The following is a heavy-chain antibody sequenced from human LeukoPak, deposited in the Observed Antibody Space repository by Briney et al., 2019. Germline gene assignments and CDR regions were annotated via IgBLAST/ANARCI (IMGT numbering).Heavy chain of an antibody. CDR1: DDSITMYY. Sequence: SETLSLTCSVSDDSITMYYWTWIRQPPGKGLEWIGYVDHTGSTNFNPSLNGRVSISRDTTNNLFSLRLRSVTAADTAVYFCARGRVSSSTWYSTYYYYSYMDVWGKGATVTVSS. J-gene: IGHJ6*03. D-gene: IGHD1-1*01. V-gene: IGHV4-59*01. CDR2: VDHTGST. CDR3: ARGRVSSSTWYSTYYYYSYMDV.